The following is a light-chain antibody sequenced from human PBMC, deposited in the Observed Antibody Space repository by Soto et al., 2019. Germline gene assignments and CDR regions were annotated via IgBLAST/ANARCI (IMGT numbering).Light chain of an antibody. J-gene: IGLJ1*01. CDR1: SSEVGGYNY. V-gene: IGLV2-11*01. Sequence: QSVLTQPRSVSGSPGQSVTISCTGTSSEVGGYNYVSWYQQHPGKAPKLMIYDVSKRPSGVPDRFSGSKSGNTASLTISGLQAEDEADYYCCSYAGSYTYVFGTGTRSPS. CDR3: CSYAGSYTYV. CDR2: DVS.